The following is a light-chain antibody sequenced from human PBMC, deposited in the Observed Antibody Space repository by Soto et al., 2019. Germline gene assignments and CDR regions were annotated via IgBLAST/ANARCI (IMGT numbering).Light chain of an antibody. J-gene: IGKJ1*01. CDR3: QQYSSSRT. Sequence: DIVLTQSPGTLSLSPGERATLSCRASETVSSNHLAWYQQKPGQAPRLLIYGGSSRATGIPVRFSGSGSETDFTLTITRLEPEDCAVYYCQQYSSSRTFGQGTKVEIK. CDR1: ETVSSNH. V-gene: IGKV3-20*01. CDR2: GGS.